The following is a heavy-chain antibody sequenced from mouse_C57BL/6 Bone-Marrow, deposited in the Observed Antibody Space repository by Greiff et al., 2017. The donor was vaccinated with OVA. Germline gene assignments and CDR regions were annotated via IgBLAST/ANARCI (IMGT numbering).Heavy chain of an antibody. J-gene: IGHJ4*01. CDR3: AKEGGGLPHYYAMDY. CDR1: GYTFTSYW. D-gene: IGHD2-4*01. Sequence: VQLQQPGAELVMPGASVKLSCKASGYTFTSYWMHWVKQRPGQGLEWIGEIDPSDSYTNYNQKFKGKSTLTVDKSSSTAYMQLSSLTSEDSAVYYGAKEGGGLPHYYAMDYWGQGTSVTVSS. V-gene: IGHV1-69*01. CDR2: IDPSDSYT.